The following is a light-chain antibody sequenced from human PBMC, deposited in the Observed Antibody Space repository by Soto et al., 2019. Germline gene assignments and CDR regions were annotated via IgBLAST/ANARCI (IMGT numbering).Light chain of an antibody. CDR2: AAS. Sequence: DIQMTQSQSSLSASVGDRVTITCRTSQSITNYLNWYQQKPGKAPKFLIYAASNLQSGVPSRFSGSGSGTDFTLTISSLQPEDFATYYCQQSSSIPYTFGQGTRLEIK. J-gene: IGKJ2*01. V-gene: IGKV1-39*01. CDR3: QQSSSIPYT. CDR1: QSITNY.